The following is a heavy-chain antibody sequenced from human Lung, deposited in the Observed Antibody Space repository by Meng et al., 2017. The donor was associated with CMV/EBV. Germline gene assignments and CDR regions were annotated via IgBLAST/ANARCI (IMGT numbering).Heavy chain of an antibody. CDR1: GFTFSNAW. J-gene: IGHJ4*02. CDR2: IKSKTDGGTT. D-gene: IGHD4-11*01. CDR3: IRNDYSNY. Sequence: LGCSEVGLVKAGRSLRLSFAAYGFTFSNAWMSWVRQAPGKGLEWVGRIKSKTDGGTTDYAAPVKGRFTISRDDSKNTLYLQMNSLKTEDTAVYYCIRNDYSNYWGQGTLVTVAS. V-gene: IGHV3-15*01.